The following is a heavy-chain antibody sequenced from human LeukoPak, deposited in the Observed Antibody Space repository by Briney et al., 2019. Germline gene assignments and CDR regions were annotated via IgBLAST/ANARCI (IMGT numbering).Heavy chain of an antibody. CDR3: VRDVSRRIGMDV. V-gene: IGHV3-21*01. CDR1: GFSFNSYT. D-gene: IGHD2/OR15-2a*01. CDR2: ISPVSSYT. J-gene: IGHJ6*02. Sequence: GGSLRLSCLASGFSFNSYTMNWVREAPGKGLEWVSTISPVSSYTWYAESVKGRFTISRDDPKNSLYLQMDSLRAEDTAVYYCVRDVSRRIGMDVWGQGTTVTVSS.